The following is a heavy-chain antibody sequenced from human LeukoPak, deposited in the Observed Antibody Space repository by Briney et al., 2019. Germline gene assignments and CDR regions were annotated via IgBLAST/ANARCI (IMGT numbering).Heavy chain of an antibody. CDR3: ARDQQPRDYGDYTDYYYYGMDV. V-gene: IGHV3-48*03. CDR1: GFTFSSYE. J-gene: IGHJ6*02. Sequence: PGGSLRLSCAASGFTFSSYEMNWVRQAPGKGLEWVSYISSSGSTIYYADSVKGRFTISRDNAKNSLYLQMNSLRAEGTAVYYCARDQQPRDYGDYTDYYYYGMDVWGQGTTVTVSS. D-gene: IGHD4-17*01. CDR2: ISSSGSTI.